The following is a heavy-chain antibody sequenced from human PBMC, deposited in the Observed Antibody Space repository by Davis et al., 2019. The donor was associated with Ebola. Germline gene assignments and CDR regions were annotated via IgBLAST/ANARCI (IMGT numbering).Heavy chain of an antibody. CDR1: GGSISSSSYY. Sequence: SETLSLTCTVSGGSISSSSYYWGWIRQPPGKGLEWIGSIYYSGSTYYNPSLKSRVTISVDTSKNQFSLKLSSVTAADTAVYYCARGRNFDYWGQGTLVTVSS. J-gene: IGHJ4*02. V-gene: IGHV4-39*07. CDR3: ARGRNFDY. CDR2: IYYSGST.